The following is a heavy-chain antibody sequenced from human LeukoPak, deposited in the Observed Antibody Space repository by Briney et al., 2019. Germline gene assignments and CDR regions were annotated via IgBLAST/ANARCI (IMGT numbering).Heavy chain of an antibody. CDR1: GYNFTNLW. J-gene: IGHJ5*02. CDR2: IYPGDSDT. D-gene: IGHD3-16*01. V-gene: IGHV5-51*01. Sequence: KIGESLKISCKGSGYNFTNLWIGWVRQMPGKGLEWMGIIYPGDSDTRYSLSFQGQVTISADKSISTAYLQWSSLKASDTAMYYCAIFDFLFGEVNKWFEPWGQGTQVTVSS. CDR3: AIFDFLFGEVNKWFEP.